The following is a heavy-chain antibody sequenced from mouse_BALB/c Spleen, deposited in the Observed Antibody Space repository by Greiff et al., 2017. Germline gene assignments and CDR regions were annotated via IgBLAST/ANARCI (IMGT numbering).Heavy chain of an antibody. CDR1: GYTFSSYW. CDR3: ARLGLRRWFAY. D-gene: IGHD2-2*01. J-gene: IGHJ3*01. CDR2: ILPGSGST. V-gene: IGHV1-9*01. Sequence: VQLVESGAELMKPGASVKISCKATGYTFSSYWIEWVKQRPGHGLEWIGEILPGSGSTNYNEKFKGKATFTADTSSNTAYMQLSSLTSEDSAVYYCARLGLRRWFAYWGQGTLVTVSA.